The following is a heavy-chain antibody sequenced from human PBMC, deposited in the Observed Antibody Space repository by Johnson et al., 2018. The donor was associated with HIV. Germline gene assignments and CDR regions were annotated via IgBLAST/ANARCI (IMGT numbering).Heavy chain of an antibody. D-gene: IGHD5-18*01. Sequence: QVQLVESGGGSVKSGGSLRVSCAASGFTFSNFGMHWVRQAPGKGLEWVAVISYDGTNKYYADSVKGRFTISRDNSKNTLYLQMNRLRAEDTAVYYCARLPSGYSRDGFNVWGQGTMVTLSS. CDR1: GFTFSNFG. CDR3: ARLPSGYSRDGFNV. J-gene: IGHJ3*01. V-gene: IGHV3-30*03. CDR2: ISYDGTNK.